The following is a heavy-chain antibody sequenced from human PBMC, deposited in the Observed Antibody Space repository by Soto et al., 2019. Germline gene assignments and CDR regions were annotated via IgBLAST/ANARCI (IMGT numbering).Heavy chain of an antibody. D-gene: IGHD2-15*01. V-gene: IGHV4-30-2*01. CDR1: GGSISSCGYY. J-gene: IGHJ5*02. Sequence: SETLSLTCTVSGGSISSCGYYWSWIRQPPGKGLEWIGYIYHSGSTYYNPSLKSRVTISVDRSKNQFSLKLISVTAADTAVYYCARSRYCSGGSCLGWFDPWGQGTLVTVS. CDR3: ARSRYCSGGSCLGWFDP. CDR2: IYHSGST.